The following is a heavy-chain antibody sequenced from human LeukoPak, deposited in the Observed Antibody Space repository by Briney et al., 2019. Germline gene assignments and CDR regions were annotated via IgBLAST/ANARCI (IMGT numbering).Heavy chain of an antibody. J-gene: IGHJ6*02. Sequence: MTSETLSLTCTVSGGSISSSSYYWGWIRQPPGKGLGWIGSIYYSGSTYYNPSLKSRVTISVDTSKNQFSLKLSSVTAADTAVYYCARDEARYGMDVWGQGTTVTVSS. V-gene: IGHV4-39*07. CDR1: GGSISSSSYY. CDR2: IYYSGST. CDR3: ARDEARYGMDV.